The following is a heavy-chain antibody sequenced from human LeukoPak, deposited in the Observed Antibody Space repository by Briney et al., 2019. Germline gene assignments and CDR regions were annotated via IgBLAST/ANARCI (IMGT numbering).Heavy chain of an antibody. D-gene: IGHD6-19*01. CDR3: ARVGSGWYDFDY. J-gene: IGHJ4*02. CDR1: GFTFSTYA. CDR2: IYSGSSST. V-gene: IGHV3-23*03. Sequence: GGSLRLSCAASGFTFSTYAMTWVRQAPGKGLEWVSVIYSGSSSTYYTDSVKGRFTISRHNSKNTLYLQMNSLRAEDTAVYYCARVGSGWYDFDYWGQGTLVTVSS.